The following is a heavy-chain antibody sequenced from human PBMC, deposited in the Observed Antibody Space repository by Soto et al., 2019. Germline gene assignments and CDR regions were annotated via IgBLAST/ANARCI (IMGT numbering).Heavy chain of an antibody. CDR1: GFTFSSYG. J-gene: IGHJ4*02. CDR2: ISYDGSNK. Sequence: QVQLVESGGGVVQPGRSLRLSCAASGFTFSSYGMHWVRQAPGKGLEWVAVISYDGSNKYYADSVKGRFTISRDNSKNTLYMQMNSLRAEDTAVYYCAKAKVPVVVTAPFDYWGQGILVTVSS. V-gene: IGHV3-30*18. D-gene: IGHD2-21*02. CDR3: AKAKVPVVVTAPFDY.